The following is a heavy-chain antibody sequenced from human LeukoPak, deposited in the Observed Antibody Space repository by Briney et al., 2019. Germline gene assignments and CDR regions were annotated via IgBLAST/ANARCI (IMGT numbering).Heavy chain of an antibody. CDR2: ISSSSSYI. CDR1: GFTFSCYS. J-gene: IGHJ4*02. D-gene: IGHD1-1*01. V-gene: IGHV3-21*01. CDR3: ASSNNWSEFDY. Sequence: PGGSLRLSCAASGFTFSCYSLNWVRQAPGKGLEWVSSISSSSSYIYYADSVKGRFTISRDNAKNSLSLQMNSLRAEDTALYYCASSNNWSEFDYWGQGTLVTVSS.